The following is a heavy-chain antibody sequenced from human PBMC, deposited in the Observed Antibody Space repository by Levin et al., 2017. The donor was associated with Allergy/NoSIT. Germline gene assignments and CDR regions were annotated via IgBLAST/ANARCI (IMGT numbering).Heavy chain of an antibody. V-gene: IGHV4-34*01. CDR1: GGSFSGYY. D-gene: IGHD2-8*02. CDR2: INHSGST. J-gene: IGHJ6*03. CDR3: ARRAWWYYYYYMDV. Sequence: SETLSLTCAVYGGSFSGYYWSWIRQPPGKGLEWIGEINHSGSTNYNPSLKSRVTISVDTSKNQFSLKLSSVTAADTAVYYCARRAWWYYYYYMDVWGKGTTVTVSS.